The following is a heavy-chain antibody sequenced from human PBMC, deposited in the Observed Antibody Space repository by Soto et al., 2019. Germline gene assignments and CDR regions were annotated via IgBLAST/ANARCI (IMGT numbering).Heavy chain of an antibody. CDR2: ISSSSSTI. J-gene: IGHJ6*02. V-gene: IGHV3-48*02. CDR1: GFTFSSYS. D-gene: IGHD2-8*01. Sequence: PGGSLRLSCAASGFTFSSYSMNWVRQAPGKGLEWVSYISSSSSTIYYADSVKGRFTISRDNAKNSLYLQMNSLRDEDTAVYYCARGGDCTNGVCYSDGMDVWGQGTTVTVSS. CDR3: ARGGDCTNGVCYSDGMDV.